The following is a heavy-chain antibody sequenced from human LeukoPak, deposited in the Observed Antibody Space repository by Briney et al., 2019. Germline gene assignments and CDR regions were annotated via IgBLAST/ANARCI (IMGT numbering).Heavy chain of an antibody. CDR2: ISYDGSNK. CDR1: GFTFSSYA. V-gene: IGHV3-30*04. CDR3: ARDFGPLDY. J-gene: IGHJ4*02. D-gene: IGHD3/OR15-3a*01. Sequence: GRSLRLSCAASGFTFSSYAMHWVRQAPGKGLGWVAVISYDGSNKYYADSVKGRFTISRDNSKNTLYLQMNSLRAEDTAVYYCARDFGPLDYWGQGTLVTVSS.